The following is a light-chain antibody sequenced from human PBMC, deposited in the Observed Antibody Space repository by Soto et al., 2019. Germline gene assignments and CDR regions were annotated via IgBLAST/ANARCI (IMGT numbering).Light chain of an antibody. CDR3: QSYDTSLSGSAV. Sequence: QSVLTQPPSVSGAPGQRVTISCTGSSSNIGAGYDVHWYQQLPGTAPKLPIYGDTNRPSGVPDRFSGSKSGTSASLAITGLQAEDEADYYCQSYDTSLSGSAVFGGGTKVTVL. V-gene: IGLV1-40*01. CDR1: SSNIGAGYD. CDR2: GDT. J-gene: IGLJ2*01.